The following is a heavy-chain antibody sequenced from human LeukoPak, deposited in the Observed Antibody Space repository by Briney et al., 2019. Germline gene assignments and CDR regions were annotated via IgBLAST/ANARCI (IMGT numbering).Heavy chain of an antibody. CDR3: ARGIQLWSALYYYYMDV. J-gene: IGHJ6*03. Sequence: SVTVSCKASGGTFSSYAISWVRQAPGQGLEWMGGIIPIFGTANYAQKFQGRVTITTDESTSTAYMELSSLRSEDTAVYYCARGIQLWSALYYYYMDVWGKGTTVTVSS. CDR2: IIPIFGTA. CDR1: GGTFSSYA. D-gene: IGHD5-18*01. V-gene: IGHV1-69*05.